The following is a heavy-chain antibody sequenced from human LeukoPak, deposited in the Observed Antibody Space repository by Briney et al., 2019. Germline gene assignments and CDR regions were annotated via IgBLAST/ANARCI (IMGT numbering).Heavy chain of an antibody. D-gene: IGHD6-13*01. J-gene: IGHJ4*02. Sequence: SETLSLTCTVSGGSISSGGYYWSWIRQHPGQGLEWIGYIYYSGSTYYNPSLKSRVTISVDTSKNQFSLKLSSVTAADTAVYYCARGVAAAANFDYWGQGTLVTVSS. CDR2: IYYSGST. V-gene: IGHV4-31*03. CDR3: ARGVAAAANFDY. CDR1: GGSISSGGYY.